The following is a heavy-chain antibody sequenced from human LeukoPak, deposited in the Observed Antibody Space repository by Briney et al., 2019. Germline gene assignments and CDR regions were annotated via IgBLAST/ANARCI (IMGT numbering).Heavy chain of an antibody. V-gene: IGHV3-23*01. Sequence: GGSLRFSCAASGFTFSSYAMSWVRQAPGKGLEWVSAISGSGGSTYYADSVKGRFTISRDNSKNTLYLQMNSLRAEDTAVYYCAKVRGSGHPGPYFDYWGQGTLVTVSS. CDR2: ISGSGGST. CDR3: AKVRGSGHPGPYFDY. CDR1: GFTFSSYA. J-gene: IGHJ4*02. D-gene: IGHD3-10*01.